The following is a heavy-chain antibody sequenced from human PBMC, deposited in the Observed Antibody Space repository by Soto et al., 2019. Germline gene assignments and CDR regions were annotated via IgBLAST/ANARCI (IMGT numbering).Heavy chain of an antibody. Sequence: QVQLQESGPGLVKPSETLSLTCTVSGGSISSYYWSWIRQPPGKGLEWIGYIYYSGSTNYNPSLKIRGPISVHRSQSQFSLKLSSVTAAETAVYYCARHRRGEGFDYSLDYWVQGTLLTVSS. CDR1: GGSISSYY. CDR3: ARHRRGEGFDYSLDY. V-gene: IGHV4-59*08. D-gene: IGHD2-15*01. CDR2: IYYSGST. J-gene: IGHJ4*02.